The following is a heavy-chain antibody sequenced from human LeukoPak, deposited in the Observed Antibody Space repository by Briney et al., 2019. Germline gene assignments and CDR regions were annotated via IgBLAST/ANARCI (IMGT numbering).Heavy chain of an antibody. CDR2: IWYDGSNK. Sequence: PGGSLRLSCAASGFAFSSYAMHWVRQAPGKGLEWVAVIWYDGSNKYYADSVKGRFTISRDNSKNTLYLQMNSLRAEDTAVYYCARDETGSGSYYPFYYGMDVWGQGTTVTVSS. CDR3: ARDETGSGSYYPFYYGMDV. V-gene: IGHV3-33*08. D-gene: IGHD3-10*01. CDR1: GFAFSSYA. J-gene: IGHJ6*02.